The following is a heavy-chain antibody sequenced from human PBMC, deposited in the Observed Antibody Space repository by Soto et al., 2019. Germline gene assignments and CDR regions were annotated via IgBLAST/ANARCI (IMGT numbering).Heavy chain of an antibody. V-gene: IGHV3-23*01. CDR3: TKGGYDLIYYFGMDV. D-gene: IGHD5-12*01. CDR2: VSGSGGTT. CDR1: GLSLSGYA. J-gene: IGHJ6*02. Sequence: EVQLMESGGGLVQPGESLRLSCVVSGLSLSGYALSWVRQAPGKGLEWVSAVSGSGGTTYYADSVKGRFTISRDNSKNSLYLQMNSLRAEDTALYYCTKGGYDLIYYFGMDVWGQGTTVTVSS.